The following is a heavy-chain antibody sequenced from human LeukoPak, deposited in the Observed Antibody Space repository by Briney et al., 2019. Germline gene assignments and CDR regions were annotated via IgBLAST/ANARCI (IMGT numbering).Heavy chain of an antibody. Sequence: GGSLRLSCAASGFTFSSYAMSWVRQAPGKGLEWVSYISSSGSTIYYADSVKGRFTISRDNAKNSLYLQMNSLRAEDTAVYYCAKDGYCSGGSCYVGPFDYWGQGTLVTVSS. J-gene: IGHJ4*02. CDR2: ISSSGSTI. V-gene: IGHV3-48*04. D-gene: IGHD2-15*01. CDR3: AKDGYCSGGSCYVGPFDY. CDR1: GFTFSSYA.